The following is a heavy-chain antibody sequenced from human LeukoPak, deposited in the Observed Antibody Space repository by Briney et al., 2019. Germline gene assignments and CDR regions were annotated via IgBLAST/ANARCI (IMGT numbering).Heavy chain of an antibody. CDR3: ARAPGRIAAAGTEGVDV. Sequence: SQTLSLTCAISGDSVSSNSAAWNWIRQSPSRGLEWLGRTYYRSKWYNDYAVSVKSRITINPDTSKNQFSLQLNSVTPEDTAVYYCARAPGRIAAAGTEGVDVWGQETTVTVSS. J-gene: IGHJ6*02. D-gene: IGHD6-13*01. CDR1: GDSVSSNSAA. CDR2: TYYRSKWYN. V-gene: IGHV6-1*01.